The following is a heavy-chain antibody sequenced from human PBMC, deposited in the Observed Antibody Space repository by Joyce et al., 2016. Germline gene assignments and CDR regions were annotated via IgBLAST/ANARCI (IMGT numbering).Heavy chain of an antibody. CDR1: GFTVSTFY. CDR2: IYSGGST. CDR3: ATCGGDRRFYFYGMDV. Sequence: EVQLVETGGGLIQPGGSLRLSCAAFGFTVSTFYMSWVRQAPGKGLEWVSVIYSGGSTYYADSGEGRFTISRDNSKNTLYLQMNSLRAEDTAVYYCATCGGDRRFYFYGMDVWGQGTTVTVSS. D-gene: IGHD2-21*01. J-gene: IGHJ6*02. V-gene: IGHV3-53*02.